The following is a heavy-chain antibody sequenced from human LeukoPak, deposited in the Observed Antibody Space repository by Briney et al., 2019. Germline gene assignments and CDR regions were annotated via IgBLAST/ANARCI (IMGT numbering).Heavy chain of an antibody. D-gene: IGHD3-10*01. V-gene: IGHV4-61*02. CDR1: GDSISSGDYY. CDR2: ISSSGST. J-gene: IGHJ3*02. CDR3: ARSDGYGLVGI. Sequence: SGTLSLTCTVSGDSISSGDYYWSWIRQPAGKGLEWIGRISSSGSTNYNPSLKSRVTISVDTSKNQFSLKLSSVTAADTAVYYCARSDGYGLVGIWGQGTMVTVSS.